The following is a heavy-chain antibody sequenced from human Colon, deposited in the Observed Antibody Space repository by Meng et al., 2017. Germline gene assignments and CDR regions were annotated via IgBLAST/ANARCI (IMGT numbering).Heavy chain of an antibody. J-gene: IGHJ4*02. CDR3: TRDSAYCGGGCYSFSDY. Sequence: GESLTISCAASALTFSSYAMNWVRQAPGKGLEWVSTLSSSGDRAYYVDSVKGRFTISRDNSNNILYLQMNSLRADDTAMYYCTRDSAYCGGGCYSFSDYWGQGTLVTVSS. D-gene: IGHD2-21*02. CDR2: LSSSGDRA. V-gene: IGHV3-23*01. CDR1: ALTFSSYA.